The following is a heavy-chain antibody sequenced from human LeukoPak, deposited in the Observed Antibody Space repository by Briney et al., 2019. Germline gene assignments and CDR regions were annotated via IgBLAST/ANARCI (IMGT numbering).Heavy chain of an antibody. CDR2: SSAYNGNT. J-gene: IGHJ4*02. CDR3: ARVYYDSSGLPFYFDY. CDR1: GYTFTSYG. Sequence: ASVKVSCKASGYTFTSYGISWVRQAPGQGLEWMGWSSAYNGNTNYAQKLQGRVTMTTDTSTSTAYMELSSLRSEDTAVYYCARVYYDSSGLPFYFDYWGQGTLVTVSS. D-gene: IGHD3-22*01. V-gene: IGHV1-18*01.